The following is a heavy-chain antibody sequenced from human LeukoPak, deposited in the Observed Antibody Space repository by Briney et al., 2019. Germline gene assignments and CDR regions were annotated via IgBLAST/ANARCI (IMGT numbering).Heavy chain of an antibody. CDR2: ISADGRMT. V-gene: IGHV3-74*01. CDR1: GFTFTDYW. D-gene: IGHD6-13*01. Sequence: GGSLRLSCAASGFTFTDYWMHWVRQAPGKGLVWVSRISADGRMTDYEDSVKGRFTISRDNAKNSLYLQMNSLRAEDTAVYYCARGGQQLADYWGQGTLVTVSS. J-gene: IGHJ4*02. CDR3: ARGGQQLADY.